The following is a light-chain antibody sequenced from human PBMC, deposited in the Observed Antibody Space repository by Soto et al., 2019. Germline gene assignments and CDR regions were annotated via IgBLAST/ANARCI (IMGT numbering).Light chain of an antibody. CDR1: SSDVGGYNY. Sequence: QSALTQPACVSGSPGQSITISCTGTSSDVGGYNYVSWYQQHPGKAPKLMIFDVTNRPSGVSNRFSGSKSGNTASLTISGLQAEDEADYYCSSYTSSRTLVFGGGTKLTVL. CDR3: SSYTSSRTLV. J-gene: IGLJ3*02. CDR2: DVT. V-gene: IGLV2-14*03.